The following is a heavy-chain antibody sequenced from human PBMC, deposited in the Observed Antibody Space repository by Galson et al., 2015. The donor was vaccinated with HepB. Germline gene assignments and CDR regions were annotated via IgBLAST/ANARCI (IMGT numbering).Heavy chain of an antibody. Sequence: SLRLSCAASGFTFSSYAMHWVRQAPGKGLEYVSAISSNGGSTYYADSVKGRFTISRDNSKNTVYLQMSSLRAEDTAVYYCVKDSRAAAGTPFWDYWGQGTLVTVSS. CDR3: VKDSRAAAGTPFWDY. CDR2: ISSNGGST. V-gene: IGHV3-64D*06. D-gene: IGHD6-13*01. CDR1: GFTFSSYA. J-gene: IGHJ4*02.